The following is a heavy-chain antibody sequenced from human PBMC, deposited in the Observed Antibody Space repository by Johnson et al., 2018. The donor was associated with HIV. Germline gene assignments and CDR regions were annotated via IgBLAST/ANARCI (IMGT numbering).Heavy chain of an antibody. CDR3: AKTEDAFDI. J-gene: IGHJ3*02. V-gene: IGHV3-30*02. Sequence: VQLVESGGGVVQPGGSLRLSCAASGFTFTSYGMHWVRQAPGKWLEWVAFIRYDGSNKYYADSVKGRFTISRDNSKNTLYLQMNSLRAEDTAVYYCAKTEDAFDIWGQGTMVTVSS. CDR1: GFTFTSYG. CDR2: IRYDGSNK.